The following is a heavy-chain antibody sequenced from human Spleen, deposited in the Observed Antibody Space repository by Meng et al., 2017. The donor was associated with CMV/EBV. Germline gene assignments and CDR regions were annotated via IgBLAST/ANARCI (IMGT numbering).Heavy chain of an antibody. J-gene: IGHJ3*02. D-gene: IGHD2-2*01. V-gene: IGHV3-21*01. CDR2: IRSSRSYI. Sequence: GESLKISCAASGFTFDDYGMSWVRQAPGEGLEWVSSIRSSRSYIHYGDSVKGRFTISRDNAATSLYLQMNSLRAEDTALYFCARARLYQPLWGDAFDIWGQGTMVTVSS. CDR1: GFTFDDYG. CDR3: ARARLYQPLWGDAFDI.